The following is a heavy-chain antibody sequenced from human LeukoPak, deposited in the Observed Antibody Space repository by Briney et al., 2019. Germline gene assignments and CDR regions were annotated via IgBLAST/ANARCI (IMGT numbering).Heavy chain of an antibody. D-gene: IGHD4-17*01. CDR1: GGTFSSYA. J-gene: IGHJ4*02. CDR2: INAGNGNT. Sequence: ASVKVSCKASGGTFSSYAISWVRQAPGQRLEWMGWINAGNGNTKYSQKFQGRVTITRDTSASTAYMELSSLRSEDTAVYYCARDHDYGRTRGYFDYWGQGTLVTVSS. CDR3: ARDHDYGRTRGYFDY. V-gene: IGHV1-3*01.